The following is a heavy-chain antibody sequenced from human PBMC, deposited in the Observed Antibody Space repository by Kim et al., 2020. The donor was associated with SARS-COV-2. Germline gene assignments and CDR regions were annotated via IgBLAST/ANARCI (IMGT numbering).Heavy chain of an antibody. CDR3: ARLVRFAESRFDP. CDR2: IYSNGGT. J-gene: IGHJ5*02. V-gene: IGHV4-59*13. CDR1: GVSISSFY. D-gene: IGHD3-10*01. Sequence: SETLSLTCTVSGVSISSFYWSWIRQPPGKGLDYIGYIYSNGGTNYNPSLESRVTMSVDTSKNQFSLKLSSVTAADTAVYFCARLVRFAESRFDPWGQGALVIVSS.